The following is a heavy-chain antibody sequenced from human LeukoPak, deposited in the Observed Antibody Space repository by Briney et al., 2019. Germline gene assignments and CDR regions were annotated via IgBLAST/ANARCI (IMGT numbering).Heavy chain of an antibody. CDR1: GCSISSYD. CDR3: AREPRVATINRSSYYMDV. CDR2: IYTRGST. Sequence: ETRALTGTVSGCSISSYDWGGIRQPAGKGLEWSGLIYTRGSTNYNPSLKSRVTMSVETSKNKFSLKLSSVTAADTAVYYCAREPRVATINRSSYYMDVWGKGTTVTISS. D-gene: IGHD5-12*01. J-gene: IGHJ6*03. V-gene: IGHV4-4*07.